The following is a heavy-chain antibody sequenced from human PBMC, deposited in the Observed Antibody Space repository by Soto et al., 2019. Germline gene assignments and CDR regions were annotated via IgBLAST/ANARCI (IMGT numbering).Heavy chain of an antibody. D-gene: IGHD6-13*01. V-gene: IGHV1-3*01. J-gene: IGHJ2*01. Sequence: GASVKVSCKASGYTFTSYAMHWVRQAPGQRLEWMGWINAGNGNTKYSQKFQGRVTITRDTSASTAYMELSSLRSEDTAVYYCARVAAAAGTYYWYFDLWGRGTLVTVSS. CDR3: ARVAAAAGTYYWYFDL. CDR2: INAGNGNT. CDR1: GYTFTSYA.